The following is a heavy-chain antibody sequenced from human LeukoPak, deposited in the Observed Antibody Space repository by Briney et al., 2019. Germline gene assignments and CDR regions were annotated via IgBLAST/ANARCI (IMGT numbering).Heavy chain of an antibody. CDR1: GYTFTSYA. CDR2: INTNTGNP. J-gene: IGHJ4*02. CDR3: ARETYYYDSSGYDY. Sequence: ASVKVSCKASGYTFTSYAMNWVRQAPGQGLEWMGWINTNTGNPTYAQGFTGRFVFSLDTSVSTAYLQISSLKAEDTAVYYRARETYYYDSSGYDYWGQGTLVTVSS. V-gene: IGHV7-4-1*02. D-gene: IGHD3-22*01.